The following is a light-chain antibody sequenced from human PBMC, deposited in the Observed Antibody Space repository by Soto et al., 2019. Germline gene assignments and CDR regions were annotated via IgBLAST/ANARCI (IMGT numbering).Light chain of an antibody. Sequence: DIQMTQSPSSVSGSVGDRVTITCRASQDITRWLVWYQQKPGKAPKLLIYGASSLQSGVPSRFSGSGSETDFTLTIRSLQPEDSATYYCQQTNTFPLTFGGGTKVDIK. CDR1: QDITRW. CDR2: GAS. CDR3: QQTNTFPLT. J-gene: IGKJ4*01. V-gene: IGKV1-12*01.